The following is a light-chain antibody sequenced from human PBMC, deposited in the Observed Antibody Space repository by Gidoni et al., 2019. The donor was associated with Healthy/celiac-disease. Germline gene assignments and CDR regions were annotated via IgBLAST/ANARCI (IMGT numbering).Light chain of an antibody. V-gene: IGLV3-21*02. J-gene: IGLJ2*01. CDR2: DDS. Sequence: SYVLTQPPSVSVAPGQTARITCGGTNIGSKSVHWYQQKPVQAPVLVVYDDSARTSGIPERFSCSNSGHTATLTISRVEAGDEADYSCQVCDSSSDLVVFGGGTKLTVL. CDR1: NIGSKS. CDR3: QVCDSSSDLVV.